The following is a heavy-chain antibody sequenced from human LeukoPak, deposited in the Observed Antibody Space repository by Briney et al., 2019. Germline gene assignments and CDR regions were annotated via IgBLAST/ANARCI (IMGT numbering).Heavy chain of an antibody. D-gene: IGHD3-22*01. J-gene: IGHJ4*02. Sequence: SQTLSLTCTVSGGSISSGDYYWSWIRQPPGKGLEWIGYIYYSGTTYYNPSLKSRLTISVDTSENQFSLKLSSVTAADTAVYYCARTDSSGYYGDYWGQGTLVTVSS. CDR3: ARTDSSGYYGDY. V-gene: IGHV4-30-4*01. CDR2: IYYSGTT. CDR1: GGSISSGDYY.